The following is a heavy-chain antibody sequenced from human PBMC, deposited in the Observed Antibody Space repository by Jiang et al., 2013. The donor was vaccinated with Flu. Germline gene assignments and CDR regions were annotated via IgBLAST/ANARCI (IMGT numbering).Heavy chain of an antibody. CDR3: VRDRVDFYES. CDR1: GFTLTSYA. CDR2: ISTGGNV. D-gene: IGHD3-3*01. Sequence: GLVQPGGSLRLSCAASGFTLTSYAMSWIRQVPGKGLEWVSYISTGGNVHYADSVRGRFTSSRDLSKKTLYLQMNGLRAEDTAKYYCVRDRVDFYESWGQGTLVTVSS. V-gene: IGHV3-23*01. J-gene: IGHJ1*01.